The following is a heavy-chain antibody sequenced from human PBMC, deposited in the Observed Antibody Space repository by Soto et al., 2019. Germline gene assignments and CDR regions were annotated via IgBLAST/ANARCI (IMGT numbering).Heavy chain of an antibody. CDR1: GGSFSGYY. J-gene: IGHJ6*02. V-gene: IGHV4-34*01. CDR3: ARGGTGYPYYYYYGMDV. CDR2: INHSGST. Sequence: SETLSLTCAVYGGSFSGYYWSWVRQPPGKGLEWIGEINHSGSTNYNPSLKSRVTISVDTSKNQFSLKLSSVTAADTAVYYCARGGTGYPYYYYYGMDVWGQGTTVTVSS. D-gene: IGHD1-1*01.